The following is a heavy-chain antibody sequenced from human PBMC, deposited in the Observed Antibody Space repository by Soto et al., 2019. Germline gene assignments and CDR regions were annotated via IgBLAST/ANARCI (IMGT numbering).Heavy chain of an antibody. Sequence: CGFLRLSCAAAGGTFSDYGSNWVRQDPGKGLEWVSYISSSSSTIYYADSVKGRFTISRDNAKNSLYLQMNSLRDEDTAVYYCARETKPTGVYVILTGRRYYYYYGMDVWGQRLTLTLSS. CDR3: ARETKPTGVYVILTGRRYYYYYGMDV. D-gene: IGHD3-9*01. CDR1: GGTFSDYG. CDR2: ISSSSSTI. J-gene: IGHJ6*02. V-gene: IGHV3-48*02.